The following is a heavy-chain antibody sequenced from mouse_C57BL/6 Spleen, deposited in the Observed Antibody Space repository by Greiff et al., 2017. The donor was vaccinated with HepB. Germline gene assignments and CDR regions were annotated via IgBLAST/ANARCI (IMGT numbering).Heavy chain of an antibody. V-gene: IGHV7-3*01. CDR3: ARYRWDRWYFDV. Sequence: EVKLMESGGGLVQPGGSLSLSCAASGFTFTDYYMSWVRQPPGKALEWLGFIRNKANGYTTEYSASVKGRFTISRDNSQSILYLQMNALRAEDSATYYCARYRWDRWYFDVWGTGTTVTVSS. J-gene: IGHJ1*03. D-gene: IGHD3-3*01. CDR2: IRNKANGYTT. CDR1: GFTFTDYY.